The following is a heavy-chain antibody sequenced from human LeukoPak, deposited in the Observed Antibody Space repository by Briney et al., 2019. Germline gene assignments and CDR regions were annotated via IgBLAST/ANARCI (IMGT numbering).Heavy chain of an antibody. CDR3: AKDQEGSSWYYGHFDY. J-gene: IGHJ4*02. CDR1: GFTFSSYS. CDR2: ISSSSSTI. D-gene: IGHD6-13*01. Sequence: GGSLRLSCAASGFTFSSYSMNWVRQAPGKGLEWVSYISSSSSTIYYADSVKGRFTISRDNAKNSLYLQMNSLRAEDTAVYYCAKDQEGSSWYYGHFDYWGQGTLVTVSS. V-gene: IGHV3-48*04.